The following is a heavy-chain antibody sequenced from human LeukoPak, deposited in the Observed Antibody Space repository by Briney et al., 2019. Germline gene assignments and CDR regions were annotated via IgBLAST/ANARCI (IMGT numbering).Heavy chain of an antibody. CDR3: ARVNGTYCLDY. V-gene: IGHV3-11*01. D-gene: IGHD1-26*01. CDR2: ISTSGGTI. CDR1: GFTFSDYY. J-gene: IGHJ4*02. Sequence: GGSPRLSCAASGFTFSDYYLSWIRQPPGKGLEWVSYISTSGGTIYYADSVKGRFTISRDSATNSLYLQMNSLRAEDTAVCFCARVNGTYCLDYWGQGTLVTVSS.